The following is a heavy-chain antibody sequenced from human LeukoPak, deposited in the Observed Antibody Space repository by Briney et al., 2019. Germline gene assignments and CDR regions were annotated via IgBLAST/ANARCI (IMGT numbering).Heavy chain of an antibody. J-gene: IGHJ4*02. D-gene: IGHD3-10*01. Sequence: GGSLRLSCAASGFTFSSYAMSWVRQAPGKGLEWVSAISGSGGSTYYADSVTGRFTISRDNSKKTLYLQMNSLRADDTAVYYCAKDLVSLWFGESDYWGQGTLVTVSS. CDR3: AKDLVSLWFGESDY. V-gene: IGHV3-23*01. CDR2: ISGSGGST. CDR1: GFTFSSYA.